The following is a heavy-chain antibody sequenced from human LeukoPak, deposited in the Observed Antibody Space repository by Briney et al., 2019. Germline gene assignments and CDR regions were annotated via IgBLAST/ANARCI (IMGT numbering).Heavy chain of an antibody. CDR1: GFTFSGCA. V-gene: IGHV3-23*01. D-gene: IGHD3-22*01. CDR2: ISGSGGST. CDR3: ARTTRITMISGYHFDY. Sequence: GGSLRLSCAASGFTFSGCAMSWVRQAPGKGLEWVSAISGSGGSTYYADSVKGRFTISRDNSKNTLYLQMNSLRAEDTAVYYCARTTRITMISGYHFDYWGQGTLVTVSS. J-gene: IGHJ4*02.